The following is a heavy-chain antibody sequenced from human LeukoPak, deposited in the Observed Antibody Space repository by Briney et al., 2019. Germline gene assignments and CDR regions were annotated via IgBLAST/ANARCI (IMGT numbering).Heavy chain of an antibody. CDR1: GFTFRTNG. J-gene: IGHJ4*02. CDR2: VRYDGTDK. Sequence: GGSLRLSCVASGFTFRTNGMHWVRQAPGKGLEWVAFVRYDGTDKNYLDSVKGRFTISRDNSKNTLYLQMTSPRAEDTAVYYCAKDIALYREPLEYWGQGTLVTVSS. CDR3: AKDIALYREPLEY. D-gene: IGHD1-26*01. V-gene: IGHV3-30*02.